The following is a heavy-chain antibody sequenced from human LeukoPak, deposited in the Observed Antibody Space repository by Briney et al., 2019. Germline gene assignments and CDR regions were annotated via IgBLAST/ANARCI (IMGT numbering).Heavy chain of an antibody. CDR1: GLTFSSYA. CDR3: AKSGRVAVAYYYMDV. J-gene: IGHJ6*03. Sequence: PGGSLRLSCAASGLTFSSYAMTWVRQAPGKGLEWVSSISGSGGRIHYADSVKGRFTISRDNSKSTVHLLMNSLRAEDTAVYYCAKSGRVAVAYYYMDVWGKGTTVTVSS. CDR2: ISGSGGRI. D-gene: IGHD6-19*01. V-gene: IGHV3-23*01.